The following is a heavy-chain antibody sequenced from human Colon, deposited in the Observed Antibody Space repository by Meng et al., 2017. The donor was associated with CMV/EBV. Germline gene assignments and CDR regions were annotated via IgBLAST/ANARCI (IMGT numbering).Heavy chain of an antibody. Sequence: GESLKISCAASGFSVSKNYMSWVRQAPGKGLEWVSVIYGGGTTYYADSVKGRFTISRDNSKNTLFLQMNSLRAEDTAVYYCAKDLDFWSGYPTYYYGMDVWGQGTTVTVSS. CDR1: GFSVSKNY. CDR3: AKDLDFWSGYPTYYYGMDV. J-gene: IGHJ6*02. CDR2: IYGGGTT. V-gene: IGHV3-53*01. D-gene: IGHD3-3*01.